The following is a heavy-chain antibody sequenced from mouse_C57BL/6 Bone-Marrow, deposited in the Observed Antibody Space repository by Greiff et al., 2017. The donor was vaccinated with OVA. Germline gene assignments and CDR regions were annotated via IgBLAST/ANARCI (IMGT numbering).Heavy chain of an antibody. D-gene: IGHD1-1*01. CDR2: ISYDGSN. J-gene: IGHJ1*03. CDR1: GYSITSGYY. Sequence: EVQLQESGPGLVKPSQSLSLTCSVTGYSITSGYYWNWIRQFPGNKLEWMGYISYDGSNNYNPSLKNRISITRDTSKNQFFLKLNSVTTEDTATYYCAGYYYGSSYGWYFDVWGTGTTVTVSS. V-gene: IGHV3-6*01. CDR3: AGYYYGSSYGWYFDV.